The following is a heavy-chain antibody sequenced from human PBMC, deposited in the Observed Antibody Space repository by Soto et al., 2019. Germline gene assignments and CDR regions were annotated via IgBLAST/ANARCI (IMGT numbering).Heavy chain of an antibody. CDR3: ARGPKKNLLRFLEWAAVGMGV. V-gene: IGHV1-8*01. D-gene: IGHD3-3*01. Sequence: ASVKVSCKASGYTFTSYDINWVRQATGQGLEWMGWMNPNSGNTGYAQKFQGRVTMTRNTSISTAYMELSSLRSEDTAVYYCARGPKKNLLRFLEWAAVGMGVWGQGTTVTVSS. CDR2: MNPNSGNT. J-gene: IGHJ6*02. CDR1: GYTFTSYD.